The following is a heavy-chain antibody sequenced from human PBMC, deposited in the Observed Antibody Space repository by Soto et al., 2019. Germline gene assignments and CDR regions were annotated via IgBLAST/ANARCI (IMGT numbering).Heavy chain of an antibody. Sequence: QVQLVQSGAEVKKPGSSVKVSCKASGGTFSSYAISWVRQAPGQGLEWMGGIIPIFGTANYAQKFQGRVTITADDSTSTAYMELSSLRSEDTAVYYCARPTIFGVVPYYYYYGMDVWGQGTTVTVSS. CDR3: ARPTIFGVVPYYYYYGMDV. CDR1: GGTFSSYA. V-gene: IGHV1-69*12. J-gene: IGHJ6*02. D-gene: IGHD3-3*01. CDR2: IIPIFGTA.